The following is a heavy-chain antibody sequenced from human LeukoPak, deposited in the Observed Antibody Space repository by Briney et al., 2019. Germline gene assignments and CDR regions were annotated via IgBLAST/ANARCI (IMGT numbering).Heavy chain of an antibody. V-gene: IGHV4-39*01. CDR1: GGSFSSSSHY. CDR2: MYYSGST. J-gene: IGHJ3*02. D-gene: IGHD5-24*01. Sequence: SXXLSLTCTVSGGSFSSSSHYWGWVRQPPGKGLEWIGSMYYSGSTYYNASLRSRVTISVDTSRDQFSLKLSSVTAADTAVYYCARHFDRDGYKSNAFDIWGQGTMVTVSS. CDR3: ARHFDRDGYKSNAFDI.